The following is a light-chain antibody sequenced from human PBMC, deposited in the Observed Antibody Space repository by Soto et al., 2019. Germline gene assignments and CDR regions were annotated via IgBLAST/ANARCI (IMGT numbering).Light chain of an antibody. CDR3: SSYTSRSTLDYV. J-gene: IGLJ1*01. V-gene: IGLV2-14*01. CDR1: SSDVGGYNY. CDR2: EVS. Sequence: QSALTQPASVSGSRGQSITISCTGTSSDVGGYNYVSWYQQHPGKAPKLMIYEVSNRPSGVSNRFSGSKSGNTASLTISGLQAEDEADYYCSSYTSRSTLDYVFGSGTKVTVL.